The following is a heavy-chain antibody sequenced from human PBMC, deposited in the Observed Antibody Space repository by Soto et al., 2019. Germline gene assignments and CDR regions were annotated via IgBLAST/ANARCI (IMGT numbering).Heavy chain of an antibody. D-gene: IGHD3-9*01. Sequence: EVQLVESGGGLVKPGGSLRLSCAASGFTFSSYSMNWVRQAPGKRLECVSSISTSSSYIYYADSVKGRFTISRDNAKNSLYLQMNGLRAEDTDVYYCARDRTPLLTGSVNWFDPWGQGTPLTVSS. CDR2: ISTSSSYI. V-gene: IGHV3-21*01. J-gene: IGHJ5*02. CDR3: ARDRTPLLTGSVNWFDP. CDR1: GFTFSSYS.